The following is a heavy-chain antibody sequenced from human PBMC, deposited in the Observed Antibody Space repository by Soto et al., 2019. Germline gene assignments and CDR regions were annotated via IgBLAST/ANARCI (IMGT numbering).Heavy chain of an antibody. CDR2: IDPSDSYT. Sequence: GESLKISCKGSGYRVTSYWISWVRQMPGKGLEWMGRIDPSDSYTNYSPSFQGHVTISADKSISTAYLQWSSLKASDTAMYYCARQGYSGYDGGYWGQGTLVTVSS. CDR3: ARQGYSGYDGGY. CDR1: GYRVTSYW. J-gene: IGHJ4*02. D-gene: IGHD5-12*01. V-gene: IGHV5-10-1*01.